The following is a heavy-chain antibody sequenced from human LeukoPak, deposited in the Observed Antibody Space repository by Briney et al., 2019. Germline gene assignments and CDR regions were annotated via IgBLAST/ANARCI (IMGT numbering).Heavy chain of an antibody. CDR2: ISGSGGST. J-gene: IGHJ5*02. V-gene: IGHV3-23*01. CDR3: ARDEAYDFWSAHSGNWFDP. CDR1: GFTFSSYA. D-gene: IGHD3-3*01. Sequence: GGSLRLSCAASGFTFSSYAMSWVRQAPGKGLEWVSAISGSGGSTYYADSLKGRFTISRDNSKNILYLQMNSLRAEDTAVYYCARDEAYDFWSAHSGNWFDPWGQGTLVTVSS.